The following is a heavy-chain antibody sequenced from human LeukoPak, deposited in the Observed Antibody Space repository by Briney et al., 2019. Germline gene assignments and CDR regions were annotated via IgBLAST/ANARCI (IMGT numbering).Heavy chain of an antibody. J-gene: IGHJ4*02. CDR2: ISWNSGSI. D-gene: IGHD3-10*01. CDR3: AKDILMGGYYGSGYDY. V-gene: IGHV3-9*01. CDR1: GFTFSSYG. Sequence: PGGSLRLSCAASGFTFSSYGMHWVRQAPGKGLEWVSGISWNSGSIGYADSVKGRFTISRDNAKNSLYLQMNSLRAEDTALYYCAKDILMGGYYGSGYDYWGQGTLVTVSS.